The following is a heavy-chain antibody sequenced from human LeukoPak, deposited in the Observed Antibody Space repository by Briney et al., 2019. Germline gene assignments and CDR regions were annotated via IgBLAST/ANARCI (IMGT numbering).Heavy chain of an antibody. D-gene: IGHD3-22*01. J-gene: IGHJ4*02. CDR3: AREGSSGYYPY. Sequence: GGSLRLSCSASGFTLFWHVMHWVRQAPGKPLEYVSFIHHNGDITSYVDSVRGRFTVSRDNSKNTLFLDLTSLRTDDTAVYYCAREGSSGYYPYWGQGILVTVSS. CDR2: IHHNGDIT. V-gene: IGHV3-64D*06. CDR1: GFTLFWHV.